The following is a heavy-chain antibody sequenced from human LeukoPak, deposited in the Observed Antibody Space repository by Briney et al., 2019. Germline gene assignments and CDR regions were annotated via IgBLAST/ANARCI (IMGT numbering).Heavy chain of an antibody. CDR3: ARDALDDSSGYYYYYYGMDA. J-gene: IGHJ6*02. CDR1: GFIFSGSW. V-gene: IGHV3-7*01. D-gene: IGHD3-22*01. CDR2: IKQDGSEK. Sequence: GGSLRLSCTASGFIFSGSWMAWVRQAPGKGLEWVANIKQDGSEKYYVDSVKGRFTISRDNAKNSLYLQMNSLRAEDTAVYYCARDALDDSSGYYYYYYGMDAWGQGTTVTVSS.